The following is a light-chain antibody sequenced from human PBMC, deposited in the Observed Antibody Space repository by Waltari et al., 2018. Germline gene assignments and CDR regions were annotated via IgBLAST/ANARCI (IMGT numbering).Light chain of an antibody. J-gene: IGLJ2*01. CDR3: NSYTSSNTLV. CDR2: DVS. CDR1: SSDIGSYNY. V-gene: IGLV2-14*03. Sequence: QSALTQPASVSGSPGQSITISCTGTSSDIGSYNYVSWYQQHPAKAPNFMIYDVSNRPSGFYSRFSGSKSGNTASLTISGLQTEDEANYYCNSYTSSNTLVFGGGTNLTVL.